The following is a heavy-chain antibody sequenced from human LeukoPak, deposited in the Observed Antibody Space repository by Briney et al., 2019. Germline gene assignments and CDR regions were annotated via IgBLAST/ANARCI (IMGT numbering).Heavy chain of an antibody. CDR1: GFTFNVFH. CDR2: ITSSGTYI. J-gene: IGHJ4*01. CDR3: ARASGGWDLDY. Sequence: PGGSLRLSCAASGFTFNVFHMNWVRQAPGKGLEWISSITSSGTYINYADSIQGRFTISRDNAKNSLYLQMNSLRVDDTALYYCARASGGWDLDYWGHGTLVTVSS. D-gene: IGHD1-26*01. V-gene: IGHV3-21*01.